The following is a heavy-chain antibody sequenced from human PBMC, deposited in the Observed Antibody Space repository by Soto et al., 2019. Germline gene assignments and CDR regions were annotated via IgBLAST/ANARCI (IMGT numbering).Heavy chain of an antibody. Sequence: KASETLSLTCTASGASISSSYWSWIRQSPERGLEWIAYVYHTGATNYNPSLKSRVTISLDTSKGQFSLNLTSLTTADTAVYFCARGGNRYSNVASGVGGFDYWGQGSLVTVSS. CDR2: VYHTGAT. V-gene: IGHV4-59*01. J-gene: IGHJ4*02. CDR3: ARGGNRYSNVASGVGGFDY. D-gene: IGHD5-12*01. CDR1: GASISSSY.